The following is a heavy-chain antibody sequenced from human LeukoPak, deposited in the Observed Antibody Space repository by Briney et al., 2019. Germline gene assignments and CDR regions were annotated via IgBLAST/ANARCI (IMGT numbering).Heavy chain of an antibody. Sequence: SETLFLTCGVYGRAFRGYHWSRIPPPPGKGLGGVGEINHSGSTNYNPSLKSRVTISVDTSKNQFSLKLSSVTPADTAVYYCARLVVGSGYGFDYWGQGTLVTVSS. CDR3: ARLVVGSGYGFDY. V-gene: IGHV4-34*01. J-gene: IGHJ4*02. D-gene: IGHD3-22*01. CDR2: INHSGST. CDR1: GRAFRGYH.